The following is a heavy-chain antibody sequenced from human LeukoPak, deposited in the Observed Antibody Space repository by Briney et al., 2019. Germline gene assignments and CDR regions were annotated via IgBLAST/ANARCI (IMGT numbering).Heavy chain of an antibody. CDR3: ARRRVEMATFDY. CDR2: IYYSGST. J-gene: IGHJ4*02. D-gene: IGHD5-24*01. Sequence: PSQTLSLTCTVSGGSISSGDYYWSWIRQPPGKGLEWIGYIYYSGSTYYNPSLKSRVTISVDTSKNQFSLKLSSVTAADTAVYYCARRRVEMATFDYWGQGTLVTVSS. V-gene: IGHV4-30-4*08. CDR1: GGSISSGDYY.